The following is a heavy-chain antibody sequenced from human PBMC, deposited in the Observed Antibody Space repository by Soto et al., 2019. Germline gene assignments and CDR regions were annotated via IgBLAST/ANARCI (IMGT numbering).Heavy chain of an antibody. CDR1: GFTFRSYV. CDR3: ARWGTTGGLDV. V-gene: IGHV3-33*05. CDR2: TSYDGSNN. Sequence: QVQLVESGGSVVQPGTSLRLSCVGSGFTFRSYVIHWVRQAPGKGLERVALTSYDGSNNFYGDSVKGRFTISRDNSRNTVELQMDSLRLQDTALYYCARWGTTGGLDVWGQGTLVSVSS. D-gene: IGHD3-16*01. J-gene: IGHJ4*02.